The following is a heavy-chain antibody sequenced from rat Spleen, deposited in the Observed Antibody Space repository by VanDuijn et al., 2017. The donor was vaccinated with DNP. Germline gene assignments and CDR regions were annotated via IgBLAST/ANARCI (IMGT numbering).Heavy chain of an antibody. J-gene: IGHJ4*01. V-gene: IGHV5S10*01. CDR1: GFTFSDYN. CDR2: IVHDGSRT. Sequence: EVQLVESGGGLVQPGRSLKLSCAASGFTFSDYNMAWVRQAPKKGLEWVATIVHDGSRTYYRDSVKGRFTISRNNANSILYLQMDGLMSEDTATYYCIRRTVVTGAMDAWGQGASVTVSS. CDR3: IRRTVVTGAMDA. D-gene: IGHD1-1*01.